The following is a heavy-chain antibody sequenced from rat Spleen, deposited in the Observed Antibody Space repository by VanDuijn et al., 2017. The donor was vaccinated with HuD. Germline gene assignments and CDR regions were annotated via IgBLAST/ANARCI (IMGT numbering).Heavy chain of an antibody. CDR1: GFTFSNYG. CDR3: ARLGIAAIGNGFSC. Sequence: EVQLVESGGGLVQPGRSLKVSCEASGFTFSNYGMAWVRQAPTKGLEWVATINYDATSTHYRDSVKGRFTISRDNGKSTLFLQMDSLRSEDTAAYYCARLGIAAIGNGFSCGGQGTLVTVSS. V-gene: IGHV5-29*01. J-gene: IGHJ3*01. D-gene: IGHD1-2*01. CDR2: INYDATST.